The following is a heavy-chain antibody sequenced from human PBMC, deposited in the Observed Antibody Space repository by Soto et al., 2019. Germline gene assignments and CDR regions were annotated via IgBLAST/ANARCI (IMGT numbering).Heavy chain of an antibody. J-gene: IGHJ3*01. CDR3: ARETIMITLGGVIATFDL. CDR1: GFTFSSYW. CDR2: IKQDGSER. V-gene: IGHV3-7*01. Sequence: GGSLRLSCAASGFTFSSYWMSWVRQAPGKGLEWVANIKQDGSERYYVDSVKGRFTISRDNAKISVYLQMNSLRAEDTAVYYCARETIMITLGGVIATFDLCGQGTMVTVSS. D-gene: IGHD3-16*02.